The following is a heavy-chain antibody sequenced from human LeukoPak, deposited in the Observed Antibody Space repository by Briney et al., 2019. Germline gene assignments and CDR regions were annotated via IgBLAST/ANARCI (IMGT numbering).Heavy chain of an antibody. CDR1: GDSISSGSYY. Sequence: PSETLSLTCTVSGDSISSGSYYWSWIRQPAGKGLEWIGRIYSSGSTNYNPSLKSRVTISVDTSKNQFSLKLSSVTAADTAVYYCARDVDTAMVWHFDLWGRGTLVTVSS. D-gene: IGHD5-18*01. V-gene: IGHV4-61*02. CDR2: IYSSGST. J-gene: IGHJ2*01. CDR3: ARDVDTAMVWHFDL.